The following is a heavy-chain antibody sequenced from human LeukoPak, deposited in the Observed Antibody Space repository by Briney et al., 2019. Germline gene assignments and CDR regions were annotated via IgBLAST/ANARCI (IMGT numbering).Heavy chain of an antibody. CDR1: GFTFSSYS. CDR3: ARGPYDYVWGSYRSDY. J-gene: IGHJ4*02. D-gene: IGHD3-16*02. V-gene: IGHV3-21*01. CDR2: ISSSSSYI. Sequence: GGSLRLSCAASGFTFSSYSMNWVRQAPGKGLEWVSSISSSSSYIYYADSVKGRFTISRDNAKNSLYLQMNSLRAEDTAVYYCARGPYDYVWGSYRSDYWGQGTLVTVSS.